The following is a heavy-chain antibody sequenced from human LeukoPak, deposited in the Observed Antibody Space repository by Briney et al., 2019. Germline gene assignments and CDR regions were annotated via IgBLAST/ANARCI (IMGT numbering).Heavy chain of an antibody. J-gene: IGHJ4*02. CDR1: GGSISTSDYY. V-gene: IGHV4-39*01. CDR2: VFYSGST. CDR3: ARHREFSSSGNYFDY. D-gene: IGHD6-6*01. Sequence: PSETLSLTCTVSGGSISTSDYYWGWIRQPPGKGLEWIGSVFYSGSTTYNPSLKSRVTISLDTSKNQFSLKLRSVTAADTAVYYCARHREFSSSGNYFDYWGQGTLVTVSS.